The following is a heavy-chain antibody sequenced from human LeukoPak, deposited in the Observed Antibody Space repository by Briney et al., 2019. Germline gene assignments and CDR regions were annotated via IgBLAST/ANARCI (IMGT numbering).Heavy chain of an antibody. V-gene: IGHV4-34*01. D-gene: IGHD2-15*01. J-gene: IGHJ4*02. CDR2: INHSGST. CDR1: GGSISSYY. CDR3: ARLASGYYDY. Sequence: PSETLSLTCTVSGGSISSYYWSWIRQPPGKGLEWIGEINHSGSTNYNPPLKSRVTISVDTSKNQFSLKLSSVTAADTAVYYCARLASGYYDYWGQGTLVTVSS.